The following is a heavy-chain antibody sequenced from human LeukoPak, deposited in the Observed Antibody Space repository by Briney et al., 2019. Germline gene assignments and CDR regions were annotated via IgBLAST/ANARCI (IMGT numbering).Heavy chain of an antibody. V-gene: IGHV1-69*06. D-gene: IGHD2-15*01. CDR2: IIPISGTA. Sequence: SVKVSCKASGGTFSSYAISWVRQAPGQGLEWMGGIIPISGTANYAQKFQGRVTITADKSTSTAYMELSSLRSEDTAVYYCARGGALGYCSGGSCYSGVEAFDIWGQGTMVTVSS. CDR3: ARGGALGYCSGGSCYSGVEAFDI. J-gene: IGHJ3*02. CDR1: GGTFSSYA.